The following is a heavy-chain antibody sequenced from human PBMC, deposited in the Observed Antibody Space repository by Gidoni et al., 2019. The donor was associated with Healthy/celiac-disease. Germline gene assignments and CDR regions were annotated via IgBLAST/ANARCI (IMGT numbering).Heavy chain of an antibody. V-gene: IGHV2-26*01. D-gene: IGHD2-2*01. Sequence: QATVKESGPVLVIPTETLTLTCAVPGFSRSNARMAVSWIRQPPGEALEWLAHIFTNDEKSSRTSLKSRLTISKDTSKSQVVLTMTNMDPVDTATYYCARILLGCSSTSCYYYGMDVWGQGTTVTVSS. CDR1: GFSRSNARMA. J-gene: IGHJ6*02. CDR3: ARILLGCSSTSCYYYGMDV. CDR2: IFTNDEK.